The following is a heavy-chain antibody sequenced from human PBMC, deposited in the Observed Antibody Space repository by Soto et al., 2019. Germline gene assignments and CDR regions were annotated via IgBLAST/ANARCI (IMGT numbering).Heavy chain of an antibody. D-gene: IGHD3-9*01. V-gene: IGHV1-3*05. CDR3: ATSDWAW. Sequence: QVQIVQSVPEEKSPGASVKLSCTTSGYIFADYAIHWVRQAPGQGLEWVGWIKADNGDTRYSPKFQGRLTITRDISASTSYMELSGLRSADTAVFYCATSDWAWWGRGTLITVSS. CDR1: GYIFADYA. J-gene: IGHJ4*02. CDR2: IKADNGDT.